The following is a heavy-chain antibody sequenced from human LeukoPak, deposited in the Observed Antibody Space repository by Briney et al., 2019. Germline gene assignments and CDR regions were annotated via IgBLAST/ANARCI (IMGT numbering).Heavy chain of an antibody. D-gene: IGHD3-22*01. CDR3: ARSKSYDSSGYYLDY. CDR2: IRWDGIIK. V-gene: IGHV3-30*02. J-gene: IGHJ4*02. Sequence: PGGSLRLSCAASGFTFSSYGMHWVRQAPGKGLEWVAFIRWDGIIKYYADSVKGRFTISRDTSKNTLYLQMNSLRAEDTAVYYCARSKSYDSSGYYLDYWGQGTLVTVSS. CDR1: GFTFSSYG.